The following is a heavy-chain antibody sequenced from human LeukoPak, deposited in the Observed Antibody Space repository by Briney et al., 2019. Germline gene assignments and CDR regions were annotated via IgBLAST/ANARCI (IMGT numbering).Heavy chain of an antibody. V-gene: IGHV3-30-3*01. J-gene: IGHJ4*02. CDR2: ISYDGSNK. CDR3: ARDGRWLQSPFDY. D-gene: IGHD5-24*01. CDR1: GFTFSSYA. Sequence: GGSLRLSCAASGFTFSSYAMRWVRQAPGKGLEWVAVISYDGSNKYYADSVKGRFTISRDNSKNTLYLQMNSLRAEDTAVYYCARDGRWLQSPFDYWGQGTLVTVSS.